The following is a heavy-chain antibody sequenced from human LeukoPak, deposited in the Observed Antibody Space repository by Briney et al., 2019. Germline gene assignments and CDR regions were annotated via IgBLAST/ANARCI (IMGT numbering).Heavy chain of an antibody. D-gene: IGHD2-15*01. J-gene: IGHJ1*01. V-gene: IGHV1-69*13. CDR1: GGTFGSYA. CDR2: IIPIFGTA. Sequence: SVKVSCKASGGTFGSYAISWVRQAPGQGLEWMGGIIPIFGTANYAQKFQGRVTITADESTSTAYMELSSLRSEDTAVYYCARARYCSGGSCYGYFQHWGQGTLVTVSS. CDR3: ARARYCSGGSCYGYFQH.